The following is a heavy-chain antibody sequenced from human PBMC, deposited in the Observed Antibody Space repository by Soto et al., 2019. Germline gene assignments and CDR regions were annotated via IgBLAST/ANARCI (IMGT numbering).Heavy chain of an antibody. Sequence: QVQLVESGGGVVQPGRSLRLSCAASGFTFSSYAMHWVRQAPGKGLEWVAVISYDGSNKYYADSVKGRFTISRDNSKNTLYLQMNSLRAEDTAVYYCARDWGGSGWKPFDYWGQGTLVTVSS. CDR3: ARDWGGSGWKPFDY. D-gene: IGHD6-19*01. V-gene: IGHV3-30-3*01. CDR2: ISYDGSNK. J-gene: IGHJ4*02. CDR1: GFTFSSYA.